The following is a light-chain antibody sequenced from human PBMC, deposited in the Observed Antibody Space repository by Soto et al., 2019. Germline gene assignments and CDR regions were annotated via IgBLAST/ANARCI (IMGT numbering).Light chain of an antibody. Sequence: QSALTQPRSVSGSPGQSVTISCTGTSSDVGGYNYVSWYQQHPGKARKLMIYDVSKRPSGVPDRFSGSKSGNTASLTISGLQAEDEADYYRCSYAGSYTYVVFGGGTKLTVL. CDR3: CSYAGSYTYVV. CDR2: DVS. CDR1: SSDVGGYNY. V-gene: IGLV2-11*01. J-gene: IGLJ2*01.